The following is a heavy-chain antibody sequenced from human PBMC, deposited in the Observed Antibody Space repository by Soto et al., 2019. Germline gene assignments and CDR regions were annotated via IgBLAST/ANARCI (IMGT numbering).Heavy chain of an antibody. CDR3: ARSGYIYGAEAFDM. D-gene: IGHD5-18*01. V-gene: IGHV4-31*03. J-gene: IGHJ3*02. CDR1: GGSINSGSFY. Sequence: QVQLQESGPGLVKASQTLSLSCTVSGGSINSGSFYLNWIRQHPGKGLEWIGHIYYSGSTYYNPSLKSRVTISVDTSKNHFSLKLSSVTAADTAVYYCARSGYIYGAEAFDMWGQGTMVTVSS. CDR2: IYYSGST.